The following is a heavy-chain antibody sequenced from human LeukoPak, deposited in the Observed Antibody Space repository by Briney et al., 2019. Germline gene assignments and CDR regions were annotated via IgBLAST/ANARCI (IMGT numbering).Heavy chain of an antibody. J-gene: IGHJ6*02. CDR1: GFTFSDYY. D-gene: IGHD6-13*01. V-gene: IGHV3-11*01. Sequence: PGGSLRLSCAASGFTFSDYYMSWIRQAPGKGLEWVSYISSSGSTIYYADSVKGRFTISRDNAKNSLYLQMNSLRAEDTAVYYCARVPRGSRSSSWRDYYYYGMDVWGQGTTVTVSS. CDR2: ISSSGSTI. CDR3: ARVPRGSRSSSWRDYYYYGMDV.